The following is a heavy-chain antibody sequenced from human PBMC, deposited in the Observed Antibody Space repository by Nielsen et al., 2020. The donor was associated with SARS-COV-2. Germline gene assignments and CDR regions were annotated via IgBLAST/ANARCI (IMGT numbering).Heavy chain of an antibody. CDR3: AKDQWELLTYYYYYYMDV. J-gene: IGHJ6*03. CDR1: GFTFSNYD. D-gene: IGHD1-26*01. CDR2: ISYDTSNR. Sequence: GESLKISCAASGFTFSNYDMFWVRQAPGRGLEWVSLISYDTSNRYYADSVKGRFTTSRDNSKNTLYLQMNSLRAEDTAVYYCAKDQWELLTYYYYYYMDVWGKGTTVTVSS. V-gene: IGHV3-33*05.